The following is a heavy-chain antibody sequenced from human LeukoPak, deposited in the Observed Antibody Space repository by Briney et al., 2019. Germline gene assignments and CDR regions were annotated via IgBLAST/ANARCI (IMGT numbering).Heavy chain of an antibody. J-gene: IGHJ6*02. Sequence: PGGSLRLSCTASGFTFGDYAMSWVRQAPGKGLEGVGFIRSKAYGGTTEYAASVKGRFTISRDDSKSIAYLQMNSLKTEDAAIYYCTFGSYYYYAMDVWGQGTTVTVSS. CDR1: GFTFGDYA. CDR3: TFGSYYYYAMDV. D-gene: IGHD3-16*01. CDR2: IRSKAYGGTT. V-gene: IGHV3-49*04.